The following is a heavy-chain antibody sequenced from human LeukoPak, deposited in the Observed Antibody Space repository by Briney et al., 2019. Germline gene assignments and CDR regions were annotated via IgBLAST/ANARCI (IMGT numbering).Heavy chain of an antibody. CDR3: ARAVRESFAAAGMDSVGWFDP. V-gene: IGHV4-39*07. J-gene: IGHJ5*02. CDR2: IYYSGTT. D-gene: IGHD6-13*01. Sequence: SETLSLTCTVSGGLISISTYYWGWIRQPPGKGLEWIGSIYYSGTTHYNPSLKSRVTISVDTSKNQFSLKLSSVTAADTAVYYCARAVRESFAAAGMDSVGWFDPWGQGTLVTVSS. CDR1: GGLISISTYY.